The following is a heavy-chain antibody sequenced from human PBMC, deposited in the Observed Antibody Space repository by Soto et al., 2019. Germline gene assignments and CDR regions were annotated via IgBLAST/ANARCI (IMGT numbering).Heavy chain of an antibody. CDR1: GFTFSSYS. Sequence: GGSLRLSCAASGFTFSSYSMNWVRQAPGKGLEWVSYISSSSSTIYYADSVKGRFTISRDNAKNSLYLQMNSLRAEDTAVYYCARGFIMIKFGGVKSNYMDVWGKGTTVTVSS. CDR3: ARGFIMIKFGGVKSNYMDV. D-gene: IGHD3-16*01. J-gene: IGHJ6*03. V-gene: IGHV3-48*01. CDR2: ISSSSSTI.